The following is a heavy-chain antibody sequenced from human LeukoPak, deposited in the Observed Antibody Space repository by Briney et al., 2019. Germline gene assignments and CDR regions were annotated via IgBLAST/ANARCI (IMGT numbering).Heavy chain of an antibody. CDR2: IYPGDSDT. V-gene: IGHV5-51*01. CDR3: ASWYYYDSSGPGNAFDI. Sequence: GESLKTSCKGSGYSFTSYWIGWVSQMPGKGLKCMGIIYPGDSDTRYSPSFQVQVTISADKSISTAYLQWSSLKASDTAMYYCASWYYYDSSGPGNAFDIWGQGTMVTVSS. D-gene: IGHD3-22*01. J-gene: IGHJ3*02. CDR1: GYSFTSYW.